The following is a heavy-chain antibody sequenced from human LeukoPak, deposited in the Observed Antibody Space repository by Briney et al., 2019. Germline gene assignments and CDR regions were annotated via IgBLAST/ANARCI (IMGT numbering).Heavy chain of an antibody. V-gene: IGHV1-18*01. CDR1: GYTLTSYD. CDR3: ARDGCSSTSCYYYYYMDV. J-gene: IGHJ6*03. D-gene: IGHD2-2*01. CDR2: ISAYNGNT. Sequence: ASVKVSCKASGYTLTSYDISWVRQAPGQGLEWMGWISAYNGNTNYAQKLQGRVTMTTDTSTSTAYMELRSLRSDDTAVYYCARDGCSSTSCYYYYYMDVWGKGTTVTVSS.